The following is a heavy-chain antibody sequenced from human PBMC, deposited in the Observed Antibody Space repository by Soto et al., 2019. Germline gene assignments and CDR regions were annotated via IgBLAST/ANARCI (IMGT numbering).Heavy chain of an antibody. J-gene: IGHJ4*02. Sequence: GGSLRLSCAASGFTFSSYAMHWVRQAPGKGLEWVAVISYDGSNKYYADSVKGRFTISRDNSKNTLYLQMNSLRAEDTAVYYCARAFGGYCGGDCYFDYWGQGTLVTVSS. V-gene: IGHV3-30-3*01. CDR2: ISYDGSNK. CDR3: ARAFGGYCGGDCYFDY. D-gene: IGHD2-21*02. CDR1: GFTFSSYA.